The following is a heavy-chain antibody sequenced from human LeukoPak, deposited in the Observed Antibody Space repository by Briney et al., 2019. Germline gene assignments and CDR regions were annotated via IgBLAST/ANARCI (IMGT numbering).Heavy chain of an antibody. CDR1: GYTFTSYG. Sequence: ASVKVSCKASGYTFTSYGISWVRQAPGQGLEWMGIINPSGGSTSYAQKFQGRVTMTRDMSTSTVYMELSSLRSEDTAVYYCAQGQWHWVYWGQGTLVTVSS. J-gene: IGHJ4*02. V-gene: IGHV1-46*01. D-gene: IGHD6-19*01. CDR3: AQGQWHWVY. CDR2: INPSGGST.